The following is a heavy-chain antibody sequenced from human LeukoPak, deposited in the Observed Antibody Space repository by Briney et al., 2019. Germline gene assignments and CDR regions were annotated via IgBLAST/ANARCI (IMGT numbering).Heavy chain of an antibody. D-gene: IGHD6-13*01. CDR1: GGSISSSSYY. J-gene: IGHJ5*02. Sequence: SETLSLTCTVSGGSISSSSYYWGWIRQPPGKGLEWIGSIYYSESTYYNPSLKSRVTISVDTSKNQFSLKLSSVTAADTAVYYCARLVKEQQQINWFDPWGQGTLVTVSS. CDR3: ARLVKEQQQINWFDP. V-gene: IGHV4-39*01. CDR2: IYYSEST.